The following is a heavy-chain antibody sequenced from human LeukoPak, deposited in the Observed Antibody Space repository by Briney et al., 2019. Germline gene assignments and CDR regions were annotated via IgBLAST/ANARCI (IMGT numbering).Heavy chain of an antibody. D-gene: IGHD4-17*01. CDR2: ISSVGSTM. CDR3: AREHDYGHLDY. V-gene: IGHV3-48*04. Sequence: PGGSLRLSCAASGFTFSGYAMHWVRQAPGKGLEWVSYISSVGSTMFYADSVRGRFTISRDNAKNSLYLQMNSLRAEDTAVYYFAREHDYGHLDYWGQGTLVTVSS. CDR1: GFTFSGYA. J-gene: IGHJ4*02.